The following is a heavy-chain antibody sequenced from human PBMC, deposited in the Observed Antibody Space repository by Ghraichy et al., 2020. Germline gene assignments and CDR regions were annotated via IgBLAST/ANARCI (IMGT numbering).Heavy chain of an antibody. CDR1: GFTFSSYA. CDR2: ISGSGGST. D-gene: IGHD2-2*01. Sequence: GGSLRLSCAASGFTFSSYAMSWVRQAPGKGLEWVSSISGSGGSTYYADSVKGRFTISRDNSKNTLYMQMNSLRAEDTAVYYCAKDLRSTTSLYAFHIWGQGTMVTVSS. CDR3: AKDLRSTTSLYAFHI. J-gene: IGHJ3*02. V-gene: IGHV3-23*01.